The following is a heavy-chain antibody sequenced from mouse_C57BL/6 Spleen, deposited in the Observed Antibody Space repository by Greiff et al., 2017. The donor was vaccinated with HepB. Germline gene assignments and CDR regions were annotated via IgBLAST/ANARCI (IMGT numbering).Heavy chain of an antibody. CDR3: ARSHYGSLDD. V-gene: IGHV7-3*01. CDR1: GFTFTDYY. J-gene: IGHJ2*01. Sequence: EVKRVESGGGLVQPGGSLSLSCAASGFTFTDYYMSWVRQPPGKALEWLGFIRNKANGYTTEYSASVKGRFTISRDNSQSILYLQMNALRAEDSATYYCARSHYGSLDDWGQGTTLTVSS. D-gene: IGHD1-1*01. CDR2: IRNKANGYTT.